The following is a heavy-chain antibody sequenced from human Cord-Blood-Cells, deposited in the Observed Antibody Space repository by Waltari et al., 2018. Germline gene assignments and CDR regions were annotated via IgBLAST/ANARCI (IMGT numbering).Heavy chain of an antibody. Sequence: QVQLQQWGAGLLKPSETLSLTCAVYGGSFSGYYWSWIRQPPGKGLEWIGEINHSGSTNSNPSLKGRVTISVDTSKNQFSLKLSSVTAADTAVYYCARVVPTYCSSTSCYRIYWYFDLWGRGTLVTVSS. CDR3: ARVVPTYCSSTSCYRIYWYFDL. CDR2: INHSGST. D-gene: IGHD2-2*01. J-gene: IGHJ2*01. CDR1: GGSFSGYY. V-gene: IGHV4-34*01.